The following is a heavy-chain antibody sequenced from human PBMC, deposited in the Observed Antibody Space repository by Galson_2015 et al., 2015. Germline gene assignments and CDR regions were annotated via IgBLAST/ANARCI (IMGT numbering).Heavy chain of an antibody. V-gene: IGHV3-7*01. CDR2: IKQNGSEK. CDR1: GFPFGSSW. Sequence: SLRLSCAASGFPFGSSWMTWIRQAPGKGLEWVANIKQNGSEKYYVDSVEGRFTISRDNAKNSLYLQMNSLRAEDTAVYYCARARSRSGYFALDFWGQGTLVTVSS. D-gene: IGHD3-3*01. J-gene: IGHJ3*01. CDR3: ARARSRSGYFALDF.